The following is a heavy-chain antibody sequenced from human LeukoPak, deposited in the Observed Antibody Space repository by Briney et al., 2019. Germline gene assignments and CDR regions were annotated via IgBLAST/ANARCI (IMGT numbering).Heavy chain of an antibody. Sequence: SETLSLTCSVSGDSISRYYWSWIRQSPGKGLEWVAYIYNSGDTNSNPSLKSRVTISVDTSKNQISLKLSSVTAADTAVYCCASSWEYQLLWPHRTPDYWGQGTRVTVSS. CDR2: IYNSGDT. D-gene: IGHD2-2*01. CDR3: ASSWEYQLLWPHRTPDY. J-gene: IGHJ4*02. V-gene: IGHV4-4*08. CDR1: GDSISRYY.